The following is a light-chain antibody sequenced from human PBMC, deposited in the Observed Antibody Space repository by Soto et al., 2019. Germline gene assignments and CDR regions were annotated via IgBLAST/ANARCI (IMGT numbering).Light chain of an antibody. CDR2: DAS. CDR1: QSISSL. CDR3: QQYNSYSA. Sequence: DIQMTQSPSTLSASVGDRDTINCRASQSISSLLVWYQQKPGKAPKLLIYDASSLESVVPSRFSGSGSGTEFTFTISSLQPDDFATYYCQQYNSYSAFGQGTKVDIK. V-gene: IGKV1-5*01. J-gene: IGKJ1*01.